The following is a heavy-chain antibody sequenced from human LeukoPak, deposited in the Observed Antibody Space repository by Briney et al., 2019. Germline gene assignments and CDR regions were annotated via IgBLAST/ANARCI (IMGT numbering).Heavy chain of an antibody. V-gene: IGHV4-34*01. CDR1: GGSFSGYY. J-gene: IGHJ4*02. CDR3: ARSPTVTTYAY. CDR2: INHSGST. D-gene: IGHD4-4*01. Sequence: SETLSLTCAVYGGSFSGYYWSWIRQPPGKGLEWIGEINHSGSTNYNPSLKSRVTISVDTSKNQFSLKLSSVAAADTAVYYCARSPTVTTYAYWGQGTLVTVSS.